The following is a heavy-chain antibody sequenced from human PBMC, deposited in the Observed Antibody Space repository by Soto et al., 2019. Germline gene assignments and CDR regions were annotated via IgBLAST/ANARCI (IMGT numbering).Heavy chain of an antibody. J-gene: IGHJ4*02. CDR3: ATLGCFGADY. CDR1: GFALSSYW. CDR2: IGSDGSGT. Sequence: EVQLVESGGGLVQPGGSLRLSCAASGFALSSYWMHWVRQAPGKGLVWVSRIGSDGSGTTYADSVKGRVTTSRDNAKNTGYLKINSLSAYYSAGYCCATLGCFGADYWGQGTLVTVSS. V-gene: IGHV3-74*01. D-gene: IGHD2-15*01.